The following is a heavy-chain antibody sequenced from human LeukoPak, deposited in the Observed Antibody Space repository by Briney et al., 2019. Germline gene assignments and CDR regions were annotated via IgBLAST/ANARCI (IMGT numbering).Heavy chain of an antibody. V-gene: IGHV3-23*01. CDR3: AKQGGGLWSGYFDY. CDR1: GFTFTNYA. Sequence: GGSLRLSCAASGFTFTNYAMSWVRQAPGKGLEWVSAISISAGNTYYADSVKGRFTISRDNSKNTVYLQMSSLRAEDTAVYYCAKQGGGLWSGYFDYWGQGTLVTVSS. CDR2: ISISAGNT. J-gene: IGHJ4*02. D-gene: IGHD3-3*01.